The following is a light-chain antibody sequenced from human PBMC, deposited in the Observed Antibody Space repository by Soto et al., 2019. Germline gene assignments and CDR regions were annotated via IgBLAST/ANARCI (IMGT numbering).Light chain of an antibody. J-gene: IGLJ1*01. CDR2: DDS. V-gene: IGLV3-21*02. Sequence: SYELPQPPSVSVAPGQTARITCGGNNIGYKSVHWYRQKPGQAPVLVVYDDSDRPSGIPERFSGSNSGNTATLTISRVEAGDEADYYCQVWESSSDYVFGTGTKVTVL. CDR1: NIGYKS. CDR3: QVWESSSDYV.